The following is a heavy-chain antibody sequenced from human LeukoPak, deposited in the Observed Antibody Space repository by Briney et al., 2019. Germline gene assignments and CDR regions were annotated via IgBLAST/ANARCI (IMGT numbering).Heavy chain of an antibody. D-gene: IGHD2-15*01. CDR3: AREIDTVVAATSDYFDY. CDR2: IIPILGIA. J-gene: IGHJ4*02. V-gene: IGHV1-69*04. CDR1: GGTFSSYA. Sequence: SVKVSCKASGGTFSSYAISWVRQAPGQGLEWMGRIIPILGIANYAQKSQGRVTITADKSTSTAYMELSSLRSEDTAVYYCAREIDTVVAATSDYFDYWGQGTLVTVSS.